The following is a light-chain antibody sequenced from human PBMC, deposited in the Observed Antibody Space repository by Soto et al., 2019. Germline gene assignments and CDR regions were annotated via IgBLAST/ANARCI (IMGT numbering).Light chain of an antibody. CDR1: SSDVGGYNY. CDR3: SSYTSSTTLPYV. CDR2: EVS. Sequence: QSALTQPASVSGSPGQSITLSCTGTSSDVGGYNYVSWYQQHPGKAPKLMIYEVSNRPSGVSNRFSGSKSGNTASLTISGLQAEDEADYYCSSYTSSTTLPYVFGTGTQLTVL. J-gene: IGLJ1*01. V-gene: IGLV2-14*01.